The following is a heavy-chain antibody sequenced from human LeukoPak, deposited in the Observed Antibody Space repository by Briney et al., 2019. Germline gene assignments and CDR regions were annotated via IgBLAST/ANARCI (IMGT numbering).Heavy chain of an antibody. CDR2: ISYDGSNK. Sequence: GGSLRLSCAASGFTFSSYGMHWVRQAPGKGLEWVAVISYDGSNKYYADSVKGRFTISRDNSKNTLYLQMNSLRAEDTAVHYCAKGELRYFDWLNYWGQGTLVTVSS. J-gene: IGHJ4*02. V-gene: IGHV3-30*18. D-gene: IGHD3-9*01. CDR1: GFTFSSYG. CDR3: AKGELRYFDWLNY.